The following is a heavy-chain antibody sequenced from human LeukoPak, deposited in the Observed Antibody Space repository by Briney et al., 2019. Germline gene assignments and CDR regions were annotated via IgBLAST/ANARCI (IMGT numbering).Heavy chain of an antibody. CDR1: GFTCSSYA. J-gene: IGHJ4*02. CDR2: ISGSGGST. Sequence: SGGSLRLSCAASGFTCSSYAMSWVRQAPGKGLEWVSAISGSGGSTYYADSVKGRFTISRDNSKNTLYLQMNSLRAEDTAVYCCAKDVGGATPYDYWGQGTLVTVSS. D-gene: IGHD1-26*01. CDR3: AKDVGGATPYDY. V-gene: IGHV3-23*01.